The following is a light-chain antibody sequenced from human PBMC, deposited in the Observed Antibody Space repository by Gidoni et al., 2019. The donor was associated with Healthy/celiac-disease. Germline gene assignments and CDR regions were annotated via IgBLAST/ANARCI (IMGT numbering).Light chain of an antibody. CDR3: RKYNSAPLT. V-gene: IGKV1-27*01. CDR2: AAS. J-gene: IGKJ4*01. CDR1: QAISNY. Sequence: DLQMTQSPSSLSASVGDRVTITCRASQAISNYLAWYQQKPGKVPKLLIYAASTLQSGVPSRFSGSGSGTDFTRTISSLQPEDVATYYCRKYNSAPLTFGGGTKVKIK.